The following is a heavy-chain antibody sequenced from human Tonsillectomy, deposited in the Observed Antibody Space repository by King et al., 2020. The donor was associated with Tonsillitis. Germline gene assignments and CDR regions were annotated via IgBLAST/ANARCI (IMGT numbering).Heavy chain of an antibody. J-gene: IGHJ4*02. CDR3: ANEGAETTLGGYFDY. CDR2: ISYDGSNK. D-gene: IGHD4-17*01. V-gene: IGHV3-30*18. Sequence: VQLVESGGGVVQPRRSLRLSCAASGFTFSNYGMHWVRQAPGKGLEWVAVISYDGSNKYYADFVKGRFTISRDNSKNTLYLQMNSLRTEDTAVYSCANEGAETTLGGYFDYWGQGTLVTVSS. CDR1: GFTFSNYG.